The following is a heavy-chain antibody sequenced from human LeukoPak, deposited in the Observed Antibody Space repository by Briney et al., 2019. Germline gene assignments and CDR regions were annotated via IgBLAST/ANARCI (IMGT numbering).Heavy chain of an antibody. Sequence: SETLSLTCAVSGDSISSSPNYWSWIRQPPGKGLEWIGYIYHSGSTYYNPSLKSRVTISVDRSKNQFSLKLSSVTAADTAVYYCARDIRYCSGGSCPAWFDPWGQGTLVTVSS. CDR1: GDSISSSPNY. CDR2: IYHSGST. D-gene: IGHD2-15*01. J-gene: IGHJ5*02. CDR3: ARDIRYCSGGSCPAWFDP. V-gene: IGHV4-30-2*01.